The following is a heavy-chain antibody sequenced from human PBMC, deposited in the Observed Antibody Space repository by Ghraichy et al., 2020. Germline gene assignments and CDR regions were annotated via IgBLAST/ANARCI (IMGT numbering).Heavy chain of an antibody. V-gene: IGHV4-59*08. CDR3: ARRGRGYSLYFYGLDI. D-gene: IGHD5-18*01. CDR2: VYYNGNT. CDR1: GGSIRSYY. Sequence: ESLNISCTVSGGSIRSYYWSWIRHPPGKGLEWIGYVYYNGNTDYSPSLKSRATISVDTSKNQFSLTLTSVTAADTAVYYCARRGRGYSLYFYGLDIWGQGTTVTVS. J-gene: IGHJ6*02.